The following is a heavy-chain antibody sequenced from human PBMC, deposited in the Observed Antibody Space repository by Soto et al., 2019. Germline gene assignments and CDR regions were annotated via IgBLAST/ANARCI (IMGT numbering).Heavy chain of an antibody. CDR1: GGSVSSGSYY. Sequence: KPSETLSLTCTVSGGSVSSGSYYWSWIRQPPGKGLEWIGYIYYSGSTNYNPSLKSRVTISVDTSKNQFSLKLSSVTAADTAVYYCARYYYDSSGPLGFDYWGQGTLVTVSS. CDR2: IYYSGST. CDR3: ARYYYDSSGPLGFDY. D-gene: IGHD3-22*01. V-gene: IGHV4-61*01. J-gene: IGHJ4*02.